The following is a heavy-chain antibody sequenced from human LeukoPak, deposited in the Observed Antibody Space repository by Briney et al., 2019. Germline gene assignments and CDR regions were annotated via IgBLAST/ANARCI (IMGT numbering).Heavy chain of an antibody. D-gene: IGHD3-22*01. V-gene: IGHV4-59*01. CDR1: GGSINSDY. CDR2: IYYSGST. CDR3: AREIVRAAFDI. Sequence: PSETLSLTCSVSGGSINSDYWNWIRQPPGKGLEWIGYIYYSGSTNYNPSLKSRVTISVDTSKNQFSLKLSSVTAADTAVYYCAREIVRAAFDIWGQGTMVTVSS. J-gene: IGHJ3*02.